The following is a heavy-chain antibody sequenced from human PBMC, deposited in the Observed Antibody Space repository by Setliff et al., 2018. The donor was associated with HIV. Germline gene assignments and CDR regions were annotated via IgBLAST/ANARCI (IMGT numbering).Heavy chain of an antibody. CDR1: GGSISSSSYY. CDR3: ARRRHYYGSGSYVDY. J-gene: IGHJ4*02. Sequence: SETLSLTCTVSGGSISSSSYYWGWIRQPPGKGLEWIGSIYYSGSTYYNPSLKSRVTISVDTSKNQFSLKLSSVTAADTAVYYCARRRHYYGSGSYVDYWGQGTLVTVTS. V-gene: IGHV4-39*01. CDR2: IYYSGST. D-gene: IGHD3-10*01.